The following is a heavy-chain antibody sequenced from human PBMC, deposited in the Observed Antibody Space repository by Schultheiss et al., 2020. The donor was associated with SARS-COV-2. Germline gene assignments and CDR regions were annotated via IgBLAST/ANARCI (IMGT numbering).Heavy chain of an antibody. CDR1: GGSISSYY. D-gene: IGHD4-11*01. CDR3: ARDDYSHWFDP. J-gene: IGHJ5*02. Sequence: SQTLSLTCTVSGGSISSYYWSWIRQPPGKGLEWIGYIYYSGSTNYNPSLRGRVTISVDTSKNQFSLKLSSVTAADTAVYYCARDDYSHWFDPWGQGTLVTVSS. CDR2: IYYSGST. V-gene: IGHV4-59*01.